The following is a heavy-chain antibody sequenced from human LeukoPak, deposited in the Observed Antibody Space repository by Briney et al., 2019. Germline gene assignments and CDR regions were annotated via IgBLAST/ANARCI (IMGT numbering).Heavy chain of an antibody. CDR2: IYTGGST. J-gene: IGHJ4*02. V-gene: IGHV4-4*07. Sequence: SETLSLTCTVSGGSISSYYWSWIRQPAGKGLEWIGRIYTGGSTNYNPSLKSRVTMSVGTSKNQFSLKLSSVTAADTAVYYCASFPDYGDYVRDYWGQGTLVTVSS. CDR1: GGSISSYY. D-gene: IGHD4-17*01. CDR3: ASFPDYGDYVRDY.